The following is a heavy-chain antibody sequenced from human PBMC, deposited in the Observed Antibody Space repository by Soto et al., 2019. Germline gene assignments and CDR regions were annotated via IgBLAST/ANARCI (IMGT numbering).Heavy chain of an antibody. CDR1: GFTFSSYA. D-gene: IGHD2-2*01. J-gene: IGHJ4*02. CDR2: VSTSGVT. CDR3: AKNYQFDS. V-gene: IGHV3-23*01. Sequence: EVQLLESGGGLAQPGGSLRLSCAASGFTFSSYAMSWVRQAPGKGLDGVSSVSTSGVTYYADSVKGRFTSSRDNSKNTLYLQLNSLRAEDTAVYYCAKNYQFDSWGQGTRVTVSS.